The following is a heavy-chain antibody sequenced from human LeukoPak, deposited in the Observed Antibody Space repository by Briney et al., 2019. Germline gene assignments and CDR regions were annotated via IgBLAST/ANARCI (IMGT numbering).Heavy chain of an antibody. Sequence: PSETLSLTCAVSGGCFSGYYWSWVRQPPGKGLEWIGEINHSGSTNYNPSLKSRVTISVDTSKNQFSLKLSSVTAADTAVYYCARSPPDSSGYYSADYWGQGTLVTVSS. J-gene: IGHJ4*02. D-gene: IGHD3-22*01. CDR2: INHSGST. V-gene: IGHV4-34*01. CDR3: ARSPPDSSGYYSADY. CDR1: GGCFSGYY.